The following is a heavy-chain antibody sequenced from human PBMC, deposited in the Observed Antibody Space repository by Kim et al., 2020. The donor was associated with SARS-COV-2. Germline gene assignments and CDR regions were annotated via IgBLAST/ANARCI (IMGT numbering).Heavy chain of an antibody. J-gene: IGHJ5*02. CDR3: ARDSLPAAIRGWFDP. D-gene: IGHD2-2*01. CDR1: GYTFTSYY. Sequence: ASVKVSCKASGYTFTSYYMHWVRQAPGQGLEWMGIINPSGGSTSYAQKFQGRVTMTRDTSTSTVYMELSSLRSEDTAVYYCARDSLPAAIRGWFDPWGQGTLVTVSS. V-gene: IGHV1-46*01. CDR2: INPSGGST.